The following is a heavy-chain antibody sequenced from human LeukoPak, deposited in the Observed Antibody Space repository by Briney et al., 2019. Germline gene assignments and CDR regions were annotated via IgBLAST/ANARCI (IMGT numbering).Heavy chain of an antibody. CDR1: GGSISSSNW. J-gene: IGHJ5*02. Sequence: PSETLSLTCTVSGGSISSSNWWSWVRQPPGKGLEWIGEIYHSGSTNYNPSLKSRVTISVDKSKNQFSPKLSSVTAADTAVYYCAREGIAAAPFDPWGQGTLVTVSS. D-gene: IGHD6-13*01. CDR2: IYHSGST. V-gene: IGHV4-4*02. CDR3: AREGIAAAPFDP.